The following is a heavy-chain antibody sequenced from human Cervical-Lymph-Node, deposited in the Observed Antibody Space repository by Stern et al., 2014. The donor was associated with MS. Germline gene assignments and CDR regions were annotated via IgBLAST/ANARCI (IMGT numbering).Heavy chain of an antibody. D-gene: IGHD3-3*01. V-gene: IGHV1-69*08. J-gene: IGHJ5*02. Sequence: QVQLVQSGAEVKKPGSSVKVSCKASGGTFSSYTISWVRQAPGQGLEWMGRIIPILDIAKYAQKFQGRVTITADKSTSTAYMELSSLRSEDTAVYYCARDIVNYDFWNGYRNWFDPWGQGTLVTVSS. CDR2: IIPILDIA. CDR3: ARDIVNYDFWNGYRNWFDP. CDR1: GGTFSSYT.